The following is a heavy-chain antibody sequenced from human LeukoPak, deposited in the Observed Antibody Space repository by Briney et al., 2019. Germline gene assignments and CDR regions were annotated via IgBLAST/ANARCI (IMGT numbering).Heavy chain of an antibody. CDR2: IYYSAT. J-gene: IGHJ4*02. D-gene: IGHD1-26*01. CDR1: GDYLSSYY. V-gene: IGHV4-59*08. CDR3: ARHKSGGYQLVDS. Sequence: SETLSLTCNVSGDYLSSYYWSCIRQPPGKGLEWIGYIYYSATTYSPSFESRVTISVDTSQNQFSLKLTSVTAADTAVYYCARHKSGGYQLVDSWGQGTLVTVSS.